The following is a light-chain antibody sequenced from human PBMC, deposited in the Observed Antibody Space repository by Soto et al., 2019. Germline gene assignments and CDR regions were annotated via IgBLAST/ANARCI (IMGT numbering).Light chain of an antibody. CDR3: LQSYRTPLT. CDR1: QGISSY. CDR2: AAS. V-gene: IGKV1-8*01. J-gene: IGKJ4*01. Sequence: ALRMTQSPSSLSASPGDRVTITCRASQGISSYLAWYQQKPGKAPKLLIYAASTLQSGVPSRFSGSGSGTDFTLTISSLQPEDFATYYCLQSYRTPLTFGGGTKVDIK.